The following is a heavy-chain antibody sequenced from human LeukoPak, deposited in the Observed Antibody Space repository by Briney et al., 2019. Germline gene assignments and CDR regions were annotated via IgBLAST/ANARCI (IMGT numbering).Heavy chain of an antibody. CDR3: ATAAAGTNYGMDV. Sequence: ASVTVSCKASGYSFTSYGISWVRQAPGQGLEWVGWINTNTGNPTFAQGLTGRFVFSLDTSVSTAYLQITSLKAEDTAVYFCATAAAGTNYGMDVWGQGTTVTVSS. CDR1: GYSFTSYG. J-gene: IGHJ6*02. V-gene: IGHV7-4-1*02. D-gene: IGHD6-13*01. CDR2: INTNTGNP.